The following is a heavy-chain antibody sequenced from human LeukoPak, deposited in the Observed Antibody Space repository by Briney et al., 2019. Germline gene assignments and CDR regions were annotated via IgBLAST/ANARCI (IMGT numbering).Heavy chain of an antibody. CDR2: INPSGGST. Sequence: GASVKVSCKASGYTFTSYYMHWVRQAPGQRLEWMGIINPSGGSTNYAQKFQGIVTMTRDTSTSTVYMELSSLRSEDTALYYCARVLVGTNLGYGMDVWGQGTTVTVSS. CDR1: GYTFTSYY. V-gene: IGHV1-46*01. CDR3: ARVLVGTNLGYGMDV. J-gene: IGHJ6*02. D-gene: IGHD5-12*01.